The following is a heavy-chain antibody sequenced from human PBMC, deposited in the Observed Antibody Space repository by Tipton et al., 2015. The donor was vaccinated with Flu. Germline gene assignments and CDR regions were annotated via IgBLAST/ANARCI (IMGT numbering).Heavy chain of an antibody. CDR1: GYTFISYD. CDR2: MNPNSGNT. D-gene: IGHD3-22*01. Sequence: QVQLVQSGAEVKKPGASVKVSCKASGYTFISYDINWVRQATGQGLEWMGWMNPNSGNTGYAQKFQGRVTMTRNTSISTAYMELTSLGSEDTAVYYCARGYYYDSSGYPKLVGYWGQGTLVTVSS. J-gene: IGHJ4*02. V-gene: IGHV1-8*01. CDR3: ARGYYYDSSGYPKLVGY.